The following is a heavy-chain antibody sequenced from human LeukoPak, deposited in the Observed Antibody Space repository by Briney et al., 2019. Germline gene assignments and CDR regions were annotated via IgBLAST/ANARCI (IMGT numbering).Heavy chain of an antibody. CDR1: GASINSTYY. CDR3: ARDLRDGVVAATYWFDP. J-gene: IGHJ5*02. D-gene: IGHD2-15*01. CDR2: VHHSGST. V-gene: IGHV4-39*07. Sequence: PSETLSLTCTVSGASINSTYYWGWIRQSPGKGLEWIGTVHHSGSTFYNPSLKGRVSISVDTSKNEFSLKLTSVTAADTAIYYCARDLRDGVVAATYWFDPWGQGTLVTVSS.